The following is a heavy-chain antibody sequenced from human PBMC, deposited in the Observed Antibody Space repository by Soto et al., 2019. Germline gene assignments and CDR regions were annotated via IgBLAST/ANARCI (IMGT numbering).Heavy chain of an antibody. Sequence: SETLSLTCTVSGGSISSYYWSWIRQPPGKGLEWIGYIYYSGSTNYNPSLKSRVTISVDTSKNQFSLKLSSVTAADTAVYYCARGPRFLEWLSYYYYYMDVWGKGTTVTVSS. CDR2: IYYSGST. J-gene: IGHJ6*03. CDR3: ARGPRFLEWLSYYYYYMDV. CDR1: GGSISSYY. D-gene: IGHD3-3*01. V-gene: IGHV4-59*01.